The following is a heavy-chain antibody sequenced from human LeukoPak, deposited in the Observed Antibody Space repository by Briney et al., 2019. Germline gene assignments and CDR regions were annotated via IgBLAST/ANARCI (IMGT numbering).Heavy chain of an antibody. V-gene: IGHV1-69*13. Sequence: SVKVSCKASGGTFSSYAISWVRQAPGQGLEWMGGFIPIFGTANYAQKFQGRVTITADESTSTAYMELSSLRSEDTAVYYCARESGYGDYGPNIYYFDYWGQGTLVTVSS. CDR1: GGTFSSYA. J-gene: IGHJ4*02. D-gene: IGHD4-17*01. CDR2: FIPIFGTA. CDR3: ARESGYGDYGPNIYYFDY.